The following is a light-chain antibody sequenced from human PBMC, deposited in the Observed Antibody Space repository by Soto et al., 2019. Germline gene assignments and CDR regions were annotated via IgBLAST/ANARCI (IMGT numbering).Light chain of an antibody. CDR2: DAS. CDR3: QQSYLTPLT. J-gene: IGKJ4*01. CDR1: QSISSY. V-gene: IGKV1-39*01. Sequence: DIQMTQSPSSLSASVGDRVTITCRASQSISSYLNWYQQKPGKAPELLIYDASSLQSGVPSRFSGGGSGTDFTLTISSLQPEDFATYYCQQSYLTPLTFGGGTKVDIK.